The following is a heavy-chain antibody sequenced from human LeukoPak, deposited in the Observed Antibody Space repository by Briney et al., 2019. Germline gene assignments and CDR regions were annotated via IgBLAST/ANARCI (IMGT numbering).Heavy chain of an antibody. CDR1: GYTFTNYG. Sequence: ASVKVSCKTSGYTFTNYGMHWVRQAPGQRLEWMGWINAGNGNTKYSQKFQGRVTITRDTSASTAYMELSSLRSEDTAVYYCARENIAARHWGYWGQGTLVTVSS. CDR2: INAGNGNT. V-gene: IGHV1-3*01. J-gene: IGHJ4*02. CDR3: ARENIAARHWGY. D-gene: IGHD6-6*01.